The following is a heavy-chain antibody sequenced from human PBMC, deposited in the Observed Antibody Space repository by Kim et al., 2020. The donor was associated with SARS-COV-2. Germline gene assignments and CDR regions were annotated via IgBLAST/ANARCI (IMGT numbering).Heavy chain of an antibody. J-gene: IGHJ4*02. D-gene: IGHD6-13*01. V-gene: IGHV3-49*02. Sequence: EYAASVKGRFTISRDESKSIAYLQMNSLKTEDTAVYYCTRARYSSSPMSYWGQGTLVTVSS. CDR3: TRARYSSSPMSY.